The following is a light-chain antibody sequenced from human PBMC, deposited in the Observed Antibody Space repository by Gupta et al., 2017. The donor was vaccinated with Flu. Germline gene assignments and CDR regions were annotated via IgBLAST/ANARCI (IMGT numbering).Light chain of an antibody. Sequence: DIQMTQSPSSLSASVGDRVTITCRASQSISTYLNWYQQKPGKAPELLIYAASTLQSGVPSRFSGSGSGTDFTLTISRLQAEDSARFYCQQSDSKPYTFGQGTKLEIK. CDR2: AAS. CDR1: QSISTY. J-gene: IGKJ2*01. CDR3: QQSDSKPYT. V-gene: IGKV1-39*01.